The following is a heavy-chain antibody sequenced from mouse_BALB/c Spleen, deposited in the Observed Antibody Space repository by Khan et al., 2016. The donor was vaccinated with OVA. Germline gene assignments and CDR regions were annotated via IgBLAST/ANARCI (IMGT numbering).Heavy chain of an antibody. Sequence: QVQLKESGPGLVAPSQSLSITCTVSGFSLTDYGVNWVRQPPGKGLEWLGMIWGDGSTDYNSALKSRLSIYKDNSKSQVFLKMNSLQTDDTARYFCARERRLGGFAYWGQGNLVTVSA. D-gene: IGHD3-3*01. CDR2: IWGDGST. V-gene: IGHV2-6-7*01. CDR1: GFSLTDYG. CDR3: ARERRLGGFAY. J-gene: IGHJ3*01.